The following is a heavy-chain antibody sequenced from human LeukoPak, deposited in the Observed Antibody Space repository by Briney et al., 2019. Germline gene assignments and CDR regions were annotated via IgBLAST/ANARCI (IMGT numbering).Heavy chain of an antibody. CDR1: GGSISSGGYY. CDR2: IYYSGST. V-gene: IGHV4-31*03. Sequence: PSQTLSLTCTVSGGSISSGGYYWSWIRQHPGKGLEWIGYIYYSGSTYYNPSLKSRVTMSVDTSKNQFSLKLSSVTAADTAVYYCARSFSEAVSDYWGQGTLVTVSS. J-gene: IGHJ4*02. CDR3: ARSFSEAVSDY.